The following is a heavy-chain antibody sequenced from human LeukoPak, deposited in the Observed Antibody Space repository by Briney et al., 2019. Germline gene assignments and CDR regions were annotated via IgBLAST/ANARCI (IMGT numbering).Heavy chain of an antibody. Sequence: SETLSLTCTVSSGSIRSYYWSWIRQPPGKGLEWIGYIYYSGSTNYNPSLKSRITISVDTSKNQFSLKLTSVTAADTAVYYCARDIRGGYYGMDVWGQGTTVTVSS. J-gene: IGHJ6*02. CDR1: SGSIRSYY. CDR2: IYYSGST. CDR3: ARDIRGGYYGMDV. V-gene: IGHV4-59*01. D-gene: IGHD3-10*01.